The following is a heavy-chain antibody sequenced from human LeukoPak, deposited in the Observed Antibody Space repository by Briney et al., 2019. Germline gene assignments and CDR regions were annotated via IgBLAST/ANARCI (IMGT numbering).Heavy chain of an antibody. Sequence: ASVKVSCKASGYTFTSYGISWVRQAPGQRLEWMGWINAGNGNTKYSQKFQGRVTITRDTSASTAYMELSSPRSEDTAVYYCARDERPNYYDSSEGYFQHWGQGTLVTVSS. CDR2: INAGNGNT. CDR3: ARDERPNYYDSSEGYFQH. J-gene: IGHJ1*01. V-gene: IGHV1-3*01. D-gene: IGHD3-22*01. CDR1: GYTFTSYG.